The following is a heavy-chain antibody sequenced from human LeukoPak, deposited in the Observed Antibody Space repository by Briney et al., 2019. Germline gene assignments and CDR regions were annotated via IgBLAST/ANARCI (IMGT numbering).Heavy chain of an antibody. CDR1: GFNFSNSW. Sequence: GGSLRLSCAASGFNFSNSWMSWVRQTPGKGLERVANIRQNGRDKYYVDSVKGRFTISRDNAKNSLYLQMNSLRAEDTSVYYCARDPGGFHPWGQGTLVTVSS. D-gene: IGHD7-27*01. CDR3: ARDPGGFHP. V-gene: IGHV3-7*01. CDR2: IRQNGRDK. J-gene: IGHJ5*02.